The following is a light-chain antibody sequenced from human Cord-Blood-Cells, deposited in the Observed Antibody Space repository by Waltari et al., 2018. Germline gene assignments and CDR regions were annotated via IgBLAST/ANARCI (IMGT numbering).Light chain of an antibody. CDR2: RNN. CDR3: AAWDDSLSGVV. J-gene: IGLJ2*01. CDR1: SSNIGANS. V-gene: IGLV1-47*01. Sequence: QSVLTQPPSASGTPEQRVTISGSGSSSNIGANSVSLYQQLPGSAPKLLIYRNNQRPSGVPDRFSGSKSGTSASRASSGLRSEDEADYYCAAWDDSLSGVVFGGGTKLTVL.